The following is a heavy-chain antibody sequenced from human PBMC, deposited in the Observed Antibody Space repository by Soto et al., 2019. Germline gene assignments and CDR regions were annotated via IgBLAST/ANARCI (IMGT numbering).Heavy chain of an antibody. CDR3: AKGLGSGYKNDVDY. CDR1: GGSFSGYY. V-gene: IGHV4-34*01. D-gene: IGHD3-3*01. Sequence: SETLSLTCAVYGGSFSGYYWSWIRQPPGKGLEWIGEINHSGSTNYNPSLKSRVTISVDTSKNQFSLRAEDTAVYYCAKGLGSGYKNDVDYWGQGTLVTVSS. J-gene: IGHJ4*02. CDR2: INHSGST.